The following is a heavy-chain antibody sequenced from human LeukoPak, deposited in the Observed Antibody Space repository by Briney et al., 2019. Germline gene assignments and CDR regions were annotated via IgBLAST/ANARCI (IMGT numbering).Heavy chain of an antibody. V-gene: IGHV3-21*01. D-gene: IGHD2-15*01. Sequence: PGGSLRLSCAASGFTFSSYSMNWVRQAPGKGLEWVSCISSSSSYIYYADSVKGRFTISRDNAKNSLYLQMNSLRAEDTAVYYCAKDSLGYCSGGSCYPYYYYYMDVWGKGTTVTISS. CDR1: GFTFSSYS. J-gene: IGHJ6*03. CDR3: AKDSLGYCSGGSCYPYYYYYMDV. CDR2: ISSSSSYI.